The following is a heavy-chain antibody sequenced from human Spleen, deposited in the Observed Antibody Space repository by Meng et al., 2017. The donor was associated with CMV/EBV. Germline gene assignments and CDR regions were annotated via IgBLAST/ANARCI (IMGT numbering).Heavy chain of an antibody. CDR2: IYSGGSST. D-gene: IGHD3-10*01. CDR3: AKVPSTMVRGVLDY. CDR1: GFTFSSYA. J-gene: IGHJ4*02. V-gene: IGHV3-23*03. Sequence: GESLKISCAASGFTFSSYAMSWVRQAPGKGLEWVSVIYSGGSSTYYADSVKGRFTISRDNSKNTLYLQMNSLRAEDTAVYYCAKVPSTMVRGVLDYWGQGTLVTVSS.